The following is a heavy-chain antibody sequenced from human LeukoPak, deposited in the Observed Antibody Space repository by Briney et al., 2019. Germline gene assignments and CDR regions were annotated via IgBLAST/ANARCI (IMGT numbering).Heavy chain of an antibody. CDR1: GFTFSRDS. D-gene: IGHD6-19*01. V-gene: IGHV3-48*01. CDR3: AKEWGIAVAGPGGY. CDR2: INGGGSPI. Sequence: PGGSLRLSCAASGFTFSRDSMNWVRQAPGKGLEWVSYINGGGSPIFYADSVRGRFTISRDNAKNSLHLQMNSLRAEDTAVYYCAKEWGIAVAGPGGYWGQGTLVTVSS. J-gene: IGHJ4*02.